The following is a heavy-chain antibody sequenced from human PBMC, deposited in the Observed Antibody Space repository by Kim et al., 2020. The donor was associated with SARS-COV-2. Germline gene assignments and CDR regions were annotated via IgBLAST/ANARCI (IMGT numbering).Heavy chain of an antibody. J-gene: IGHJ5*02. CDR3: ARGTFQQGFDP. CDR1: GFTFSNYW. V-gene: IGHV3-74*01. Sequence: GGSLRLSCEASGFTFSNYWMNWVRQGPGKGLVWVSRINSDGGDTHYADSVKGRFTISRDNAENTLHLQLNSLGVEDTAIYYCARGTFQQGFDPWGQGTPVTVSS. CDR2: INSDGGDT.